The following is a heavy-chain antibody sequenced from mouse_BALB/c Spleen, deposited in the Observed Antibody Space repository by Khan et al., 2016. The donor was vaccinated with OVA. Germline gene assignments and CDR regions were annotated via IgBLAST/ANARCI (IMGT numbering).Heavy chain of an antibody. CDR3: ASGRLLLRYQDYFNY. V-gene: IGHV3-2*02. Sequence: EVQLVESGPGLLKPSQSLSLTCTVTGSSITSDYAWHWIRQFPGNKLEWMAYLGYSGSTTYNPSLSSLISITRYTSKNQFFLQFTSVTTEDTATYYCASGRLLLRYQDYFNYWGQGTTLTVSS. CDR1: GSSITSDYA. CDR2: LGYSGST. J-gene: IGHJ2*01. D-gene: IGHD1-1*01.